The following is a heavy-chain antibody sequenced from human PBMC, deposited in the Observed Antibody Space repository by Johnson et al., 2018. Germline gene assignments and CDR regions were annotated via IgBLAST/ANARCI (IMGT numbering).Heavy chain of an antibody. V-gene: IGHV4-31*03. CDR3: AGVVVVAPEGNAFDI. Sequence: QVQLQESGPGLVKPSQTLSLTCTVSGGSISSGGYYWSWIRQHPGKGLEWIGYIYYSGSTYYNPSLKSRVTISVDTSKNQFSLKLSPVTAADTAVYYCAGVVVVAPEGNAFDIWGQGTMVTVSS. D-gene: IGHD2-15*01. CDR2: IYYSGST. J-gene: IGHJ3*02. CDR1: GGSISSGGYY.